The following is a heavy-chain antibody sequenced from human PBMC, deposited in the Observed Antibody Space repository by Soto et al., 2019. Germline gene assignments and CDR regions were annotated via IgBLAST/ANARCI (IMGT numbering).Heavy chain of an antibody. Sequence: RSPRLSCAAHEISFSNDAMSWVRQAPVKGLEWVSAISSSGGSTYYADSVKGRFTISRDNSKNTLYLQMHSLRAEDTAVYFCAKDQGCGDCAYFDYWGQGTLVSVSS. CDR1: EISFSNDA. D-gene: IGHD2-21*02. CDR3: AKDQGCGDCAYFDY. J-gene: IGHJ4*02. CDR2: ISSSGGST. V-gene: IGHV3-23*01.